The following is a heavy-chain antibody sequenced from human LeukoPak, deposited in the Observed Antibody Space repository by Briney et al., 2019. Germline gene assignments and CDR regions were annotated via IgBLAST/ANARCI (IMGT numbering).Heavy chain of an antibody. J-gene: IGHJ6*02. Sequence: GGSLRLSCAASGFTFDDYAMHWVRQAPGKGPEWVSGISWNSGSIGYADSVKGRFTISRDNAKNSLYLQMNSLRAEDTALYYCAKLPSAAGYGMDVWGQGTTVTVSS. CDR2: ISWNSGSI. V-gene: IGHV3-9*01. D-gene: IGHD6-25*01. CDR1: GFTFDDYA. CDR3: AKLPSAAGYGMDV.